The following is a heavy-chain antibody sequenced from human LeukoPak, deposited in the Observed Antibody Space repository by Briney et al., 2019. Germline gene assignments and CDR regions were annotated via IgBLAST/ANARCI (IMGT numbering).Heavy chain of an antibody. CDR1: GFTFSSCS. CDR2: ISSSSYI. V-gene: IGHV3-21*01. Sequence: GGSLRLSCAASGFTFSSCSMNWVRQAPGKGLEWVSSISSSSYIYYADSVKGRFTISRDNAKNSLYLQMNSLRAEDTAVYYCARDSNGYNGFDYWGQGTLVTVSS. D-gene: IGHD5-24*01. CDR3: ARDSNGYNGFDY. J-gene: IGHJ4*02.